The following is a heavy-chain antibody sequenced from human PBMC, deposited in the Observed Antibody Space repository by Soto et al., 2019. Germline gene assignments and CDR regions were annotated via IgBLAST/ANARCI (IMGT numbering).Heavy chain of an antibody. CDR3: ARPGIAAAGIARGAFDI. CDR2: IYSGGST. D-gene: IGHD6-13*01. J-gene: IGHJ3*02. Sequence: GGSLRLSCAASGFTVSSNYMSWVRQAPGKGLEWVSVIYSGGSTYYADSVKGRFTISRDNSKNTLYLQMNSLRAEDTAVYYCARPGIAAAGIARGAFDIWGQGTMVTVSS. V-gene: IGHV3-66*04. CDR1: GFTVSSNY.